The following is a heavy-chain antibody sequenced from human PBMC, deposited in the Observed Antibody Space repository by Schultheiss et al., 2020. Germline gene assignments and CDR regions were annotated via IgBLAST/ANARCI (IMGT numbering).Heavy chain of an antibody. CDR3: ARVGPAKYSSADY. Sequence: SETLSLTCAVSGYSISSGYYWSWIRQPPGKGLEWIGYIYYSGSTNYNPSLKSRVTISVDTSKNQFSLKLSSVTAADTAVYYCARVGPAKYSSADYWGQGTLVTVSS. CDR1: GYSISSGYY. V-gene: IGHV4-38-2*01. CDR2: IYYSGST. D-gene: IGHD6-25*01. J-gene: IGHJ4*02.